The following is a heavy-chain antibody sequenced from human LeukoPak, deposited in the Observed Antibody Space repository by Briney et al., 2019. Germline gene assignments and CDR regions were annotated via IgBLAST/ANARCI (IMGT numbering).Heavy chain of an antibody. CDR2: ISGSGGST. CDR3: AKDLLRYFDWPKGVRYYFDY. CDR1: GFTVSSNY. Sequence: GGSLRLSCAASGFTVSSNYMSWVRQLPGKGLEWVSAISGSGGSTYYADSVKGRFTISRDNSKNTLYLQMNSLRAEDTAVYYCAKDLLRYFDWPKGVRYYFDYWGQGTLVTVSS. V-gene: IGHV3-23*01. D-gene: IGHD3-9*01. J-gene: IGHJ4*02.